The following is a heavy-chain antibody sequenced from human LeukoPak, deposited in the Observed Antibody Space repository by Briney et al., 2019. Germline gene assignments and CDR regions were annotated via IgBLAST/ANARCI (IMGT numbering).Heavy chain of an antibody. CDR1: GFTFSSYW. J-gene: IGHJ4*02. D-gene: IGHD3-22*01. CDR2: INSAGRSS. V-gene: IGHV3-74*01. Sequence: PGGSLRLSCAASGFTFSSYWMHWVRQAPGKGLVWVSRINSAGRSSNYADSVKGRFTISRDNAKNTLYLQMNSLRAEDTAVYYCAREHYDSSGGGYFDHWGQGTLVTVSS. CDR3: AREHYDSSGGGYFDH.